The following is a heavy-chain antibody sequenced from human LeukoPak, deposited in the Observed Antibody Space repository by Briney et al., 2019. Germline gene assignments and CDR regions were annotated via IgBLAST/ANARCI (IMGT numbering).Heavy chain of an antibody. CDR1: GFTFSTYA. CDR2: ISYDGINK. J-gene: IGHJ5*02. V-gene: IGHV3-30*04. CDR3: VKDWRRPDQCGGDCLDH. Sequence: PGGSLRLSCAASGFTFSTYAIHWVRQAPGKGLEWVAVISYDGINKYYADSVNGRFTVSRDNSKNTLYLQMNSLRVEDMAIYYCVKDWRRPDQCGGDCLDHWGQGTLVTVSS. D-gene: IGHD2-21*02.